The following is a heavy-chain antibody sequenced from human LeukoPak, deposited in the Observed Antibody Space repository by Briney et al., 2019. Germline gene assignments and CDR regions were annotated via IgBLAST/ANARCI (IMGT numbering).Heavy chain of an antibody. J-gene: IGHJ4*02. V-gene: IGHV3-64*01. D-gene: IGHD3-22*01. Sequence: GGSLRLSCVVSGFTFSSHAVHWVRQAPGKGLECVSALNSNGGAAYYALSVKGRFTISRDDSKNTLFLQMGSLRAEDMAVYYCARNVRGGTSGYYDYWGQGALVTVSS. CDR1: GFTFSSHA. CDR2: LNSNGGAA. CDR3: ARNVRGGTSGYYDY.